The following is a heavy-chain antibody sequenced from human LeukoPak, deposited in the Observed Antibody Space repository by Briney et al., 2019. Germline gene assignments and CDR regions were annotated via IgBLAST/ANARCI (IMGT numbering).Heavy chain of an antibody. CDR1: GFTFSSYW. CDR3: ARDSRGSLDAFDI. V-gene: IGHV3-74*01. D-gene: IGHD1-26*01. CDR2: INSDGRSA. J-gene: IGHJ3*02. Sequence: PGGSLRLSCAASGFTFSSYWMHWVRQTPGKGLMWVSRINSDGRSATYADSGKGRFTISRDNAKNTLYLQMNSLRAEDTAVYYCARDSRGSLDAFDIWGQGTMVTVSS.